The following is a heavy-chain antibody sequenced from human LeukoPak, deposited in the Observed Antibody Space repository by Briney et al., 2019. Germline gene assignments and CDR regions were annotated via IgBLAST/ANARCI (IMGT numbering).Heavy chain of an antibody. CDR1: GYTFTGYY. V-gene: IGHV1-2*02. CDR3: ARAPGYDYAPWYFDY. Sequence: GASVKVSCKASGYTFTGYYMHWVRQAPGQGLEWMGWINPNSGGTNYAQKFQGRVTMTRDTSISTAYMELSSLRSEDTAVYYCARAPGYDYAPWYFDYWGQGTLVTVSS. CDR2: INPNSGGT. J-gene: IGHJ4*02. D-gene: IGHD3-16*01.